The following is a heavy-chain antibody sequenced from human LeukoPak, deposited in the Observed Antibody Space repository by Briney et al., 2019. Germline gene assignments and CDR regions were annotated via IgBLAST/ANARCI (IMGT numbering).Heavy chain of an antibody. CDR1: GGSISSYY. Sequence: PSETLSLTCTVSGGSISSYYWSRIRQPPGKGLEWIGYIYYSGSTNYNPSLKSRVTISVDTSKNQFSLKLSSVTAADTAVYYCARSMSLYYYDSSGSVSWFDPWGQGTLVTVSS. D-gene: IGHD3-22*01. CDR2: IYYSGST. V-gene: IGHV4-59*01. CDR3: ARSMSLYYYDSSGSVSWFDP. J-gene: IGHJ5*02.